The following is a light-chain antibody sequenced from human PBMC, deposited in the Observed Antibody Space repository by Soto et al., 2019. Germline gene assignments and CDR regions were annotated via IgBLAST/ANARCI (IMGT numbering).Light chain of an antibody. CDR1: QSVSSY. CDR3: QHYNSYSEA. V-gene: IGKV3-11*01. Sequence: EIVLTQSPATLSLSPGERATLCCRASQSVSSYLAWYQQKPGQAPRLLIYDASNRATGIPARFSGSGSGTDFTLTISSLEPEDFATYYCQHYNSYSEAFGQGTKVDIK. CDR2: DAS. J-gene: IGKJ1*01.